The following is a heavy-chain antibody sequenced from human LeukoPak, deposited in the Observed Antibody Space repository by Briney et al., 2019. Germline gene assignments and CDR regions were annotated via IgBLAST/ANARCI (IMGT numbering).Heavy chain of an antibody. D-gene: IGHD1-1*01. CDR2: IKQDGNKK. V-gene: IGHV3-7*03. CDR3: ASQNGSTTPFDY. J-gene: IGHJ4*02. Sequence: PGGSLRLSCAASGFTFNSYWMAWVRQAPGKGLEWVANIKQDGNKKYYVDSVKGRFIISRDNAKNSLYLQMNSLRAEDAAVYYCASQNGSTTPFDYWGQGTLVTVSS. CDR1: GFTFNSYW.